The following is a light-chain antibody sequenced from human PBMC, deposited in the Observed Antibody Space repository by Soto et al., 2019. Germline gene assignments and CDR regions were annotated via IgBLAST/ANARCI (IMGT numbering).Light chain of an antibody. Sequence: EIVMTQSPATLSVSPGERATLPCRASQSVNSNLAWYQQRPGQAPSLLIYDASNRATGIPARFSGSGSGTDFTLTISSLEPEDFAVYYCQQRSNWPLTFGGGTKVDIK. V-gene: IGKV3-11*01. CDR1: QSVNSN. J-gene: IGKJ4*01. CDR3: QQRSNWPLT. CDR2: DAS.